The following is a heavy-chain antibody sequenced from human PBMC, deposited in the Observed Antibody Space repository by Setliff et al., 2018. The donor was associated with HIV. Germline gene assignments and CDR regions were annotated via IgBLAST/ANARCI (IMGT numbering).Heavy chain of an antibody. CDR1: GFSFGDYW. Sequence: GGSLRLSCAASGFSFGDYWMTWVRQAPGKGLEWVATINEDGTKKYYGASVKGRCTISRDNPKNTVYLQMNSLRPEDTALYYCAKIPHTGDSAFDVWGQGTMVTVSS. CDR2: INEDGTKK. J-gene: IGHJ3*01. CDR3: AKIPHTGDSAFDV. V-gene: IGHV3-7*01. D-gene: IGHD7-27*01.